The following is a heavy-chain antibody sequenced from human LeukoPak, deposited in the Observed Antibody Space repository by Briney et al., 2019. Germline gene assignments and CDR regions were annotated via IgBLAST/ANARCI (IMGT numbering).Heavy chain of an antibody. D-gene: IGHD6-6*01. Sequence: PGGSLRLSCAASGFTFSDYYMSWIRQAPGKGLEGVSYISSSGSTIYYADSVKGRFTISRDNAKNSLYLQMNSLRAEDTAVYYCARDVRWEYSSSHCFDYWGQGTLVTVSS. CDR1: GFTFSDYY. V-gene: IGHV3-11*01. CDR3: ARDVRWEYSSSHCFDY. J-gene: IGHJ4*02. CDR2: ISSSGSTI.